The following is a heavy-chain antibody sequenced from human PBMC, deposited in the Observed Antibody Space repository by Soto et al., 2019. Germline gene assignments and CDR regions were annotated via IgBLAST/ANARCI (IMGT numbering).Heavy chain of an antibody. V-gene: IGHV4-34*01. J-gene: IGHJ6*03. CDR2: INHSGST. Sequence: SQTLSLTCAVYGGSFSGYYWSWIRQPPGKGLEWIGEINHSGSTNYNPSLKSRVTISVDTSKNQFSLKLSSVTAADTAVYYCARRVFVVVPAAISYYMDVWGKGTTVTVSS. CDR1: GGSFSGYY. D-gene: IGHD2-2*01. CDR3: ARRVFVVVPAAISYYMDV.